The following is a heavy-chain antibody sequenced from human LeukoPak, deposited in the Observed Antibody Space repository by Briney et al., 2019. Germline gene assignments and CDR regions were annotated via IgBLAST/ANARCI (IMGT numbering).Heavy chain of an antibody. V-gene: IGHV3-23*01. CDR1: GFTFSSYA. CDR2: ISGSGGST. CDR3: ARDLPYYDFWSGYYTGYFDY. Sequence: GGSLRLSCAASGFTFSSYAMSWVRQAPGKGLEWVSAISGSGGSTYYADSVKGRFTISRDNSKNTLYLQMNSLRSDDTAVYYCARDLPYYDFWSGYYTGYFDYWGQGTLVTVSS. J-gene: IGHJ4*02. D-gene: IGHD3-3*01.